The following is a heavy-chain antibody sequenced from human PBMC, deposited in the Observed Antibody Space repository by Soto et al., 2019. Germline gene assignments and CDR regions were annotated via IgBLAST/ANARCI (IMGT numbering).Heavy chain of an antibody. Sequence: AASVKVSCKASGYTFTSYGISWVRQAPGQGLEWMGWISAYNGNTNYAQKLQGRVTMTTDTSTTTAYMELSSLRSDDTAIYYCARMATFGSLNWFDPWGQGTLVTVSS. CDR3: ARMATFGSLNWFDP. J-gene: IGHJ5*02. CDR2: ISAYNGNT. V-gene: IGHV1-18*01. D-gene: IGHD3-16*01. CDR1: GYTFTSYG.